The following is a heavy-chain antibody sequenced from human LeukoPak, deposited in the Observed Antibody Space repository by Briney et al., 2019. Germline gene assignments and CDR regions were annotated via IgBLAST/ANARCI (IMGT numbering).Heavy chain of an antibody. CDR2: ISSDNGIP. V-gene: IGHV1-18*01. D-gene: IGHD2-15*01. CDR3: ANVAKGRFFFYYMDV. Sequence: GASVRVSCKASGYSTNRFGVTWVRQAPGQGLEWIGWISSDNGIPRYADKFQGRVSLTTDTSKTTAYMELRSLRSDDSAVYFRANVAKGRFFFYYMDVWGKGTTVTVSS. J-gene: IGHJ6*03. CDR1: GYSTNRFG.